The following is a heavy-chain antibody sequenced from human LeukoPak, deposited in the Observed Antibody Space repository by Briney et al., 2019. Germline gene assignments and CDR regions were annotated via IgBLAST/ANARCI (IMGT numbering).Heavy chain of an antibody. V-gene: IGHV3-11*04. J-gene: IGHJ6*03. CDR2: ISSSGSTI. CDR1: GFTFSDYY. Sequence: PGGSLRLSCAASGFTFSDYYMSWIRQAPGKGLEWVSYISSSGSTIYYADSVKGRFTISRDNAKNSLYLQMNCLRAEDTAVYYCARVYYYYYYYMDVWGKGTTVTVSS. CDR3: ARVYYYYYYYMDV.